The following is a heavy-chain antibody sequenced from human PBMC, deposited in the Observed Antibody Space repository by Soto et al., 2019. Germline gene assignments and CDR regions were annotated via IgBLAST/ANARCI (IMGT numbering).Heavy chain of an antibody. Sequence: PGESLKISCKGSGYTFTNYWIGWVRQMPGEGLEWMGIIYPGDSDTTYSPSFQGQVTISADKSISTAYLQWSSLKASDTAIYYCARQSSVVVVAATNYYYYYMDVWGKGTTVTVSS. J-gene: IGHJ6*03. CDR3: ARQSSVVVVAATNYYYYYMDV. CDR2: IYPGDSDT. CDR1: GYTFTNYW. D-gene: IGHD2-15*01. V-gene: IGHV5-51*01.